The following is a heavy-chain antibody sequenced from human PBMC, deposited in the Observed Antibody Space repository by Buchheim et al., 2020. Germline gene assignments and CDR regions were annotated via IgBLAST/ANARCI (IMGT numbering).Heavy chain of an antibody. V-gene: IGHV4-59*01. D-gene: IGHD5-18*01. J-gene: IGHJ6*02. CDR2: IYYSGNT. CDR3: AREGWDTIVSDGMDV. CDR1: GGSISGYY. Sequence: QVQLQESGPGLVKPSETLSLTCTVSGGSISGYYWSWIRQSPGKGLEWIGYIYYSGNTNYKPSFKSRFTISVDTSKNQFSLKLNSVTAADTAVYYCAREGWDTIVSDGMDVWGQGTT.